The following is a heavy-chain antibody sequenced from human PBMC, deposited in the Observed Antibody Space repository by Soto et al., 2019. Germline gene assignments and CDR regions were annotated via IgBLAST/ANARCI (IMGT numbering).Heavy chain of an antibody. D-gene: IGHD4-17*01. CDR2: IWYDGSNK. V-gene: IGHV3-33*01. CDR1: GFTFSSYG. Sequence: QVQLVESGGSVVQPGRSLRLSCAASGFTFSSYGMHWVRQAPGKGLEWVAVIWYDGSNKYYADSVKGRFTISRDNSKNTLYLQMNSLRAEDTAVYYCATGQGDYGGNSENQVDYWGQGTLVTVSS. J-gene: IGHJ4*02. CDR3: ATGQGDYGGNSENQVDY.